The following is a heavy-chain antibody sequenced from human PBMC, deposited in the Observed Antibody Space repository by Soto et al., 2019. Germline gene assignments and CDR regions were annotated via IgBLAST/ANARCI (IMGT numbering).Heavy chain of an antibody. CDR2: INPSGCST. J-gene: IGHJ4*02. V-gene: IGHV1-46*01. CDR1: GYTFTSYY. D-gene: IGHD1-26*01. Sequence: QVQLVQSGAEVKKPGASVKVSCKASGYTFTSYYMHWVRQAPGQGLEWMGIINPSGCSTRYAKKFQGRVTMTRHTSTITVYMELSSLRSEDTAVYYCARDYGGATDDYWGQGTLVTVSS. CDR3: ARDYGGATDDY.